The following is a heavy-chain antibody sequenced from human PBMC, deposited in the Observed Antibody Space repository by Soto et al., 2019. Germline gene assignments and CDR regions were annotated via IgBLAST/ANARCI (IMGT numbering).Heavy chain of an antibody. CDR2: IYHSGST. CDR1: GYSISSGYY. J-gene: IGHJ4*02. V-gene: IGHV4-38-2*02. Sequence: SETLSLTCAVSGYSISSGYYWGWIRQPPGKGLEWIGSIYHSGSTYYNPSLKSRVTISVDTSKNQFSLKLSSVTAADTAVYYCARERVITFGARGFYDYCGQGPLVPVSS. D-gene: IGHD3-16*01. CDR3: ARERVITFGARGFYDY.